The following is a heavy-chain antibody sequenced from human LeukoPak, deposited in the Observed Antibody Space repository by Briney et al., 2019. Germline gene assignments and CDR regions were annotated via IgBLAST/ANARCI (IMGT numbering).Heavy chain of an antibody. J-gene: IGHJ5*02. CDR1: GGPISSGY. V-gene: IGHV4-59*01. CDR3: AGGSGASWFDP. CDR2: TYNSGRS. Sequence: PSETLSLTCSVSGGPISSGYWSWIRQPPGKGLEWIAYTYNSGRSNYNPSLKSRVTISLDTSKNRFSLKLSSVTAADTAVYYCAGGSGASWFDPWGQGTLVTVSS. D-gene: IGHD2-8*02.